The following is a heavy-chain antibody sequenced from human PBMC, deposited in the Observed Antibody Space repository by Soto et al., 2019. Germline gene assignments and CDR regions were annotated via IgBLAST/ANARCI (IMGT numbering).Heavy chain of an antibody. V-gene: IGHV3-23*01. CDR1: GFTFSSYA. Sequence: GGSLRLSCAASGFTFSSYAMSWVRQATGKGLEWVSAISGSGGSTYYADSVKGRFTISRDNSKNTLYLQMNSLRAEDTAVYYCAKDPQRVTPHYYMDVWGKGTTVTVSS. D-gene: IGHD2-21*02. CDR3: AKDPQRVTPHYYMDV. CDR2: ISGSGGST. J-gene: IGHJ6*03.